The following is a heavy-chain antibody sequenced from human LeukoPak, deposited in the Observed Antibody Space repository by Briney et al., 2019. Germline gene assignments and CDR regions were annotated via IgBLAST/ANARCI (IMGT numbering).Heavy chain of an antibody. Sequence: GGSLGLSCAASGFTFSSYAMSWVRQAPGKGLEWVSAISGSGGSTYYADSVKGRFTISRDNSKNTLYLQMNSLRAEDTAVYYCAKSPYCSSTSCYRGDFDYWGQGTLVTVSS. CDR1: GFTFSSYA. CDR2: ISGSGGST. J-gene: IGHJ4*02. CDR3: AKSPYCSSTSCYRGDFDY. V-gene: IGHV3-23*01. D-gene: IGHD2-2*02.